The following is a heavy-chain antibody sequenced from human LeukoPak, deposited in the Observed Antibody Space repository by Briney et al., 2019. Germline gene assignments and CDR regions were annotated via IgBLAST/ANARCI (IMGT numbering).Heavy chain of an antibody. D-gene: IGHD3-3*01. CDR1: GFTFSSYG. CDR2: IRYDGSNK. CDR3: AKEGITIFGVVIDY. J-gene: IGHJ4*02. Sequence: PGGSLRLSCAASGFTFSSYGMHWVRQAPGKGLEWVAFIRYDGSNKYYADSVKGRFTISRDNSKNTLYLQMNSLRAEDTAVYYCAKEGITIFGVVIDYWGQGTLVTVSS. V-gene: IGHV3-30*02.